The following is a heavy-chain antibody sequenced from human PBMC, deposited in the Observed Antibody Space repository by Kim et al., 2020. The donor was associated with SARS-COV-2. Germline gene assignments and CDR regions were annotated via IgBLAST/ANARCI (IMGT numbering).Heavy chain of an antibody. V-gene: IGHV4-59*01. Sequence: PSRKKRVTISVDTSKNQFSLKLSSVTAADTAVYYCARTYGDSLPDWYFDLWGRGTLVTVSS. D-gene: IGHD4-17*01. J-gene: IGHJ2*01. CDR3: ARTYGDSLPDWYFDL.